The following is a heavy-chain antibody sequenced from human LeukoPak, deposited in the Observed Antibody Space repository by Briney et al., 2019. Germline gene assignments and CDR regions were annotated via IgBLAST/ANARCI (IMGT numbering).Heavy chain of an antibody. V-gene: IGHV4-39*01. D-gene: IGHD3-10*01. CDR3: ARHTTYYYGSGTHGGDY. J-gene: IGHJ4*02. Sequence: SETLSLTCTVSGGSISSSSYYWGWIRQPPGKGLEWIGSIYYSGSTYYNPSLKSRVTISVDTSKNQFPLKLSSVTAADTAVYYCARHTTYYYGSGTHGGDYWGQGTLVTVSS. CDR2: IYYSGST. CDR1: GGSISSSSYY.